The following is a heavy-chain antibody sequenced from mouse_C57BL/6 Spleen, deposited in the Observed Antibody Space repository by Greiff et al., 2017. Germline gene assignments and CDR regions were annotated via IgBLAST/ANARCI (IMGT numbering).Heavy chain of an antibody. V-gene: IGHV5-4*01. J-gene: IGHJ4*01. CDR1: GFTFSSYA. CDR3: ARDLGYYYAMDY. Sequence: EVKLMESGGGLVKPGGSLKLSCAASGFTFSSYAMSWVRQTPEKRLEWVATISDGGSYTYYPDNVKGRFTNSRDNAKNNLYLQMCHLQSEHTAMYYCARDLGYYYAMDYWGQGTSVTVSS. D-gene: IGHD3-1*01. CDR2: ISDGGSYT.